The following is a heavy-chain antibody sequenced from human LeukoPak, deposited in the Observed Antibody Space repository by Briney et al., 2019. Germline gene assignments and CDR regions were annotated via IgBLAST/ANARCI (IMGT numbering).Heavy chain of an antibody. V-gene: IGHV1-2*02. CDR1: VYTFTCYY. CDR3: ARVYTAMANDY. CDR2: INPNSVGT. J-gene: IGHJ4*02. Sequence: ASVKVSCNASVYTFTCYYMHRVRQAPGQGIEWMGWINPNSVGTNYAQKIQGRVTMTTDTSISTAYMELSRLRSDDTAVYYCARVYTAMANDYWGQGTLVTVSS. D-gene: IGHD5-18*01.